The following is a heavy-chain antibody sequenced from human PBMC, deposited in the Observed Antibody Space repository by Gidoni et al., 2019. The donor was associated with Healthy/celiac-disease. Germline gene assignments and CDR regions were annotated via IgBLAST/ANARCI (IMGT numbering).Heavy chain of an antibody. CDR2: INHSGST. CDR3: ARGSPRQNYYDSSGPPDY. Sequence: QVQLQQWGAGLLKPSETLSLTFAVYGRSFSGYYWSWIRQPPGKGLEWIGEINHSGSTNYNPSLKSRVTISVDTSKNQFSLKLSSVTAADTAVYYCARGSPRQNYYDSSGPPDYWGQGTLVTVSS. CDR1: GRSFSGYY. V-gene: IGHV4-34*01. D-gene: IGHD3-22*01. J-gene: IGHJ4*02.